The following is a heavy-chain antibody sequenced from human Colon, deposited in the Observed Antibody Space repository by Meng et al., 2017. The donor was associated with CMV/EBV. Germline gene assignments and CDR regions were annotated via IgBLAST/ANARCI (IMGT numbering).Heavy chain of an antibody. CDR2: ISNDETTI. V-gene: IGHV3-74*01. CDR3: VRGTDRWPGVDY. Sequence: EVKLVEYVGVLVQPGRVLSTSCAHSGFTFSNYWMHWVRQAPGEGLGWVSRISNDETTINYADSVKGRFTISRDTAMLYLEMNSLRAEDTAVYYCVRGTDRWPGVDYWGQGTLVTVSS. J-gene: IGHJ4*02. CDR1: GFTFSNYW.